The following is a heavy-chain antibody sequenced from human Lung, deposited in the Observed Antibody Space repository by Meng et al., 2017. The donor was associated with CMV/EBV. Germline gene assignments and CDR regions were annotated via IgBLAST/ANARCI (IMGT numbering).Heavy chain of an antibody. Sequence: GDSIRSDESYWSWIRQPPGKGLEWIGYIYESGSTSYNPSLESRVTISVDTSKNQFSLKVMSVTAADTAVYYCAREGTNSYYFDYWGQGTLVTVSS. CDR2: IYESGST. J-gene: IGHJ4*02. CDR1: GDSIRSDESY. D-gene: IGHD1-14*01. V-gene: IGHV4-30-4*01. CDR3: AREGTNSYYFDY.